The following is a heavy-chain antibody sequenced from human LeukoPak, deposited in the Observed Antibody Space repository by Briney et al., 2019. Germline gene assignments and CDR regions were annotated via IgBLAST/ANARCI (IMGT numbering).Heavy chain of an antibody. CDR2: ISASGGST. CDR1: GFTFSSYG. Sequence: GGSLRLSCAASGFTFSSYGMSWVRQAPGKGLKWVSDISASGGSTYYADSVKGRFTISRDNSKNTLYLQMNSLRAEDTAVYYCAKDGGELYYYYYMDVWGKGTTVTVSS. J-gene: IGHJ6*03. D-gene: IGHD1-26*01. CDR3: AKDGGELYYYYYMDV. V-gene: IGHV3-23*01.